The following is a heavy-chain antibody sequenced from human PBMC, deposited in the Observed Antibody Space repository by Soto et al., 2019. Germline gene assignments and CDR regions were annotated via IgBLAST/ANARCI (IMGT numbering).Heavy chain of an antibody. CDR3: ASLPSTTVTTVSDYYYGMDV. J-gene: IGHJ6*02. Sequence: QVQLVQSGAEVKKPGSSVKVSCKASGGTFSSYAISWVRQAPGQGLEWMGGIIPIFGTANYAQKFQGRVTITADESTSTAYLERSSLRSADTAVYYCASLPSTTVTTVSDYYYGMDVWGQGTTVTVSS. CDR2: IIPIFGTA. CDR1: GGTFSSYA. V-gene: IGHV1-69*01. D-gene: IGHD4-17*01.